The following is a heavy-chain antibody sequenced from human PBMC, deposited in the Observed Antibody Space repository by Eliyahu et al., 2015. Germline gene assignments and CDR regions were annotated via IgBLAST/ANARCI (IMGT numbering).Heavy chain of an antibody. CDR1: GFLFSNYD. J-gene: IGHJ6*04. Sequence: EVLLVESGGAVVQPGGXLXLSCALSGFLFSNYDMHWVRXAPGKGLGWVSVVXFXGETYYADSVKGRFSISRENAKNSVYLQMNNLRDGDTAIYYCIKDGGRTSPYGLDVWGKGTTVTVSS. D-gene: IGHD2-15*01. CDR3: IKDGGRTSPYGLDV. CDR2: VXFXGET. V-gene: IGHV3-13*01.